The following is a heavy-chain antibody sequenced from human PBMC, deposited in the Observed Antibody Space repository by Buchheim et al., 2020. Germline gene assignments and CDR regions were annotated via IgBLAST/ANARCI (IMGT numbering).Heavy chain of an antibody. CDR3: ARIKENYSDNSQFNWFDP. Sequence: VQLVESGGGLVQPGGSLRLSCAASGFTFSNYWMHWVRHAPGKGLVWVSRISNEGSSITYADSVKGRFSISRDNAKNTLYLQMNSLRAEDTAVYFCARIKENYSDNSQFNWFDPWGQGTL. V-gene: IGHV3-74*01. D-gene: IGHD3-22*01. J-gene: IGHJ5*02. CDR1: GFTFSNYW. CDR2: ISNEGSSI.